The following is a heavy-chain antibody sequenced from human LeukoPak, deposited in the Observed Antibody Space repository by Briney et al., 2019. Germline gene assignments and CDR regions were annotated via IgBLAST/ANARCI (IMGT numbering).Heavy chain of an antibody. V-gene: IGHV3-7*01. Sequence: GGPLRLSCAASGFTFSNYWMSWVRQAPGKGLEWVANIKEDGSEKYYVDSVKGRFTISRDNARNSLYLQMNSLRAEDAAVYYCASGRQPGYWGERTLVTVS. CDR3: ASGRQPGY. D-gene: IGHD3-10*01. CDR1: GFTFSNYW. J-gene: IGHJ4*02. CDR2: IKEDGSEK.